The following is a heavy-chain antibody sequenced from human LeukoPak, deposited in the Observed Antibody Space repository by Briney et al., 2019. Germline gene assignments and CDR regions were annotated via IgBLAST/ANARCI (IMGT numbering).Heavy chain of an antibody. Sequence: PSETLSLTCTVSGGSISSGGYFWTWIRQHPGKGLEWIGHIYYTGSTYYNPSLKSRVTISVDTSKNQFSLKLNSVTAADTAVYYCARDRWLQFGPFDYWGQGTLVTVSS. V-gene: IGHV4-31*03. CDR3: ARDRWLQFGPFDY. CDR1: GGSISSGGYF. J-gene: IGHJ4*02. D-gene: IGHD5-24*01. CDR2: IYYTGST.